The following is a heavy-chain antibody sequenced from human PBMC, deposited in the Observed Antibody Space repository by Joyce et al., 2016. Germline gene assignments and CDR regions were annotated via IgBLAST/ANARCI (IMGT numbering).Heavy chain of an antibody. D-gene: IGHD3-10*01. CDR3: ARAPRGPGYFDS. CDR1: GDSFTTGGYA. Sequence: QLLLQESGPGLVKTSQTLSLTCAVSGDSFTTGGYAWNWIRQPPGKGLEWIGDIYHSGNTPFTPSRQSRVTISLDRSKSQFSLKVSSVTAADTAVYYCARAPRGPGYFDSWGQGTLVTVSS. V-gene: IGHV4-30-2*01. J-gene: IGHJ4*02. CDR2: IYHSGNT.